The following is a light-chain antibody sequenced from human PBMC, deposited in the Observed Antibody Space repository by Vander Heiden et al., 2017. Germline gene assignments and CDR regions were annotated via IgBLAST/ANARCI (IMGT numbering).Light chain of an antibody. Sequence: QSALTQPASVSGSPGQSITISCTGTSRDVGGYNYVSWYQQHPGKAPKLMIYEVTNRPSGVSNRFSGSKSGNTASLTISGLQAEDEADYYCTSYTSNSAYVFGTGTQVTVL. V-gene: IGLV2-14*01. CDR3: TSYTSNSAYV. J-gene: IGLJ1*01. CDR2: EVT. CDR1: SRDVGGYNY.